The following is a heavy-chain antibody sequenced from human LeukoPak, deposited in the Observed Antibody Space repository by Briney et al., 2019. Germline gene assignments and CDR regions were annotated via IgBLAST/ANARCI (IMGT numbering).Heavy chain of an antibody. Sequence: GGSLRLSCAASGFTFSSYSMNWVRQAPGKGLEWVSSISSSSSYIYYAYSVEGRFTISRDNAKNSLYLQMNSLRAEDTTVYYCAKDNPAVDGAFDIWGQGTMVTVSS. CDR3: AKDNPAVDGAFDI. CDR2: ISSSSSYI. V-gene: IGHV3-21*01. J-gene: IGHJ3*02. CDR1: GFTFSSYS.